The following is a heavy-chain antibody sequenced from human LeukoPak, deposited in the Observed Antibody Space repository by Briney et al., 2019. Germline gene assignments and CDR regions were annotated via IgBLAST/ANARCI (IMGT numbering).Heavy chain of an antibody. CDR1: GGSISSSSYY. CDR3: ARHGSYGSGSYSRYYYYYYYYMDV. CDR2: IYYSGST. J-gene: IGHJ6*03. V-gene: IGHV4-39*01. Sequence: SETLSLTCTVSGGSISSSSYYWGWIRQPPGKGLEWIGSIYYSGSTYYNPSLKSRVTISVDTSKNQFSLKLSSVTAADTAVYYCARHGSYGSGSYSRYYYYYYYYMDVWGKGTTVTISS. D-gene: IGHD3-10*01.